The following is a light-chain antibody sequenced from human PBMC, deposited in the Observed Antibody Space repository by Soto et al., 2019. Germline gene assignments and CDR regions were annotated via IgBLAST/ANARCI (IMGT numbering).Light chain of an antibody. Sequence: EIVLTQSPGPLSLTPGARATLSCRASQSVSSSYLAWYQQKPGQAPRLLIYGASNRATGIPDRFNGGGSGTEFTLTISRLEPEDFAVYDCQQYDSSWTFGQGTKVDI. V-gene: IGKV3-20*01. CDR3: QQYDSSWT. J-gene: IGKJ1*01. CDR1: QSVSSSY. CDR2: GAS.